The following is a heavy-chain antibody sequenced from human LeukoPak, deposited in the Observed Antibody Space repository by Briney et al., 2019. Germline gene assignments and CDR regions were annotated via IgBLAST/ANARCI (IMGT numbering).Heavy chain of an antibody. CDR2: IIPIFGTA. D-gene: IGHD2-2*01. Sequence: ASVKVSCKASGGTFSSYAISWVRQAPGQGLEWMGGIIPIFGTANYAQKFQGRVTITADKSTSTAYMELSSLRSEDTAVYYCAFGPYQLLSAEYFQHWGQGTLVTVSS. CDR3: AFGPYQLLSAEYFQH. CDR1: GGTFSSYA. J-gene: IGHJ1*01. V-gene: IGHV1-69*06.